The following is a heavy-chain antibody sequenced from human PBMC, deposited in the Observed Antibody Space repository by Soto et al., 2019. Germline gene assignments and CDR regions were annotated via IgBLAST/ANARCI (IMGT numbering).Heavy chain of an antibody. Sequence: PSETLSLTCTVSGGSISSGGYYWSWIRQHPGKGLEWIGYIYYSGSTYYNPSLKSRVTISVDTSKNQFSLKLSSVTAEDTAVYYCAKDLRGTVSDWFDPWGQGTLVTVSS. D-gene: IGHD4-17*01. J-gene: IGHJ5*02. CDR1: GGSISSGGYY. CDR3: AKDLRGTVSDWFDP. CDR2: IYYSGST. V-gene: IGHV4-31*03.